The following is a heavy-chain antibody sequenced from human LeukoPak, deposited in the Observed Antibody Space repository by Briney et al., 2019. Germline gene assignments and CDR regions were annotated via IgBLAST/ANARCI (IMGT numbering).Heavy chain of an antibody. CDR1: GFTFSSYG. J-gene: IGHJ6*02. V-gene: IGHV3-30*18. CDR2: ISYDGSNK. Sequence: PGGSLRLSCAASGFTFSSYGMHWVRQAPGKGLEWVAVISYDGSNKYYADSVKGRFTISRDNSKNTLYLQMNSLRAEDTAVYYCAKSVRGFGSQQDYYYGMDVWGQGTTVTVSS. CDR3: AKSVRGFGSQQDYYYGMDV. D-gene: IGHD3-10*01.